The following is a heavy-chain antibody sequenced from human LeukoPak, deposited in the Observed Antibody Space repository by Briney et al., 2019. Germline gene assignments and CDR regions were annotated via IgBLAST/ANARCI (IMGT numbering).Heavy chain of an antibody. Sequence: GGSLRLSCAASGFTFSSYEMNWVRQAPGKGLEWVSSIRSSSSYTYYADSVKGRFTISRDNAKNSLYLQMNSLTAEDTAVYYCARAKDDFCDYWGQGTLVTVSS. V-gene: IGHV3-21*01. CDR2: IRSSSSYT. J-gene: IGHJ4*02. D-gene: IGHD3/OR15-3a*01. CDR3: ARAKDDFCDY. CDR1: GFTFSSYE.